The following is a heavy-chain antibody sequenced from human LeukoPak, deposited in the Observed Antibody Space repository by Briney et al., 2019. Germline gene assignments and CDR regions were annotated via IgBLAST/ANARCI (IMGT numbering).Heavy chain of an antibody. V-gene: IGHV3-23*01. CDR2: ISGSGGST. J-gene: IGHJ5*02. Sequence: RAGGSLRLSCAASGFTFSSYAMNWVRQAPGKGLEWVSGISGSGGSTHYADSVKDRFTISRDNSKNTLYLQMNSLRAEDTAVYYCAKPAGSSTANWFDPWGQGTLVTVSS. CDR1: GFTFSSYA. D-gene: IGHD6-13*01. CDR3: AKPAGSSTANWFDP.